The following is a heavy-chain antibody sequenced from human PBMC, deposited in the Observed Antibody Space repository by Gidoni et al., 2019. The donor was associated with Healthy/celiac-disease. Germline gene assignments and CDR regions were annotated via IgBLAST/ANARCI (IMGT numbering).Heavy chain of an antibody. Sequence: QVQLQQWGAGLLKPSETLSLTCAVYGGSFSGYYWSWIRTPPGKGLEWIVEINHSGSTNYNPSLKSRVTISVDTSKNQFSLKLSSVTAADTAVYYCARVAPFVEWLPIDPWGQGTLVTVSS. V-gene: IGHV4-34*01. J-gene: IGHJ5*02. D-gene: IGHD3-3*02. CDR1: GGSFSGYY. CDR2: INHSGST. CDR3: ARVAPFVEWLPIDP.